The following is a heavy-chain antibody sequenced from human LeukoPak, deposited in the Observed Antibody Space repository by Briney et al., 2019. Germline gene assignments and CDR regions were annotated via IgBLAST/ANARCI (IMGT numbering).Heavy chain of an antibody. J-gene: IGHJ6*03. V-gene: IGHV4-59*12. Sequence: SETLSLTCTVSGGSISSYYWSWIRQPPGKGLEWIGYIYYSGSTNYNPSLKSRVTISVDTSKNQFSLKLSSVTAADTAVYYCARDPGDCSGVSCYSWDYYYYYMDVWGKGTTVTVSS. CDR1: GGSISSYY. CDR2: IYYSGST. CDR3: ARDPGDCSGVSCYSWDYYYYYMDV. D-gene: IGHD2-15*01.